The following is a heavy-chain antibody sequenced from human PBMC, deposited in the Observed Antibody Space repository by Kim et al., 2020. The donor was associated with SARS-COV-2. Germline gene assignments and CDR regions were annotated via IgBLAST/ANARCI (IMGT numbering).Heavy chain of an antibody. CDR1: GFTVSSNY. D-gene: IGHD3-10*01. J-gene: IGHJ6*02. Sequence: GGSLRLSCAASGFTVSSNYMSWVRQAPGKGLEWVSVIYSGGSTYYADSVKGRFTISRHNSKNTLYLQMNSLRAEDTAVYYCARDQMVRGVIGPRYYYYGMDVWGQGTTVTVSS. CDR2: IYSGGST. V-gene: IGHV3-53*04. CDR3: ARDQMVRGVIGPRYYYYGMDV.